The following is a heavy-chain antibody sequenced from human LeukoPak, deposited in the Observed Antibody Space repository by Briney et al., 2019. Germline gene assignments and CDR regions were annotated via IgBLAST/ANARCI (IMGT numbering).Heavy chain of an antibody. D-gene: IGHD4-11*01. CDR2: INPSGGST. CDR1: GYTFTSYY. V-gene: IGHV1-46*01. CDR3: ARSPTTHDYYYYYYMDV. Sequence: ASVKVSCKASGYTFTSYYMHWVRQAPGQGLEWMGIINPSGGSTSYAQKFQGRVTMTRDMSTSTDYMELSSLRSEDTAVYYCARSPTTHDYYYYYYMDVWGKGTTVTVSS. J-gene: IGHJ6*03.